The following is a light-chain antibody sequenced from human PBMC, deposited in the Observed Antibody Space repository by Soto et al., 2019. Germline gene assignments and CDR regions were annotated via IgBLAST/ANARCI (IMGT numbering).Light chain of an antibody. CDR2: GVS. Sequence: EIVLTQSPGTLSLSPGERATLSCRASESVSSTSLAWYQQKPGQAPRLLMYGVSSRATGIPDRFSGSGSGTDFTLTINRLEPEDFEVYFCQQYDNSVWTFGQGTQVEIK. CDR1: ESVSSTS. J-gene: IGKJ1*01. CDR3: QQYDNSVWT. V-gene: IGKV3-20*01.